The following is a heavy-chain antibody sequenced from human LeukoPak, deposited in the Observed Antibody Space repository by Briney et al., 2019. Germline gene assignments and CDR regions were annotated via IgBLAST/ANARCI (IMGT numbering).Heavy chain of an antibody. D-gene: IGHD6-13*01. CDR3: ARDRGSSWFADY. V-gene: IGHV1-2*02. Sequence: ASVKVSCKTSRYIFTSYYIHWVRQAPGQGLEWMGWINPNNGGTKYAQKFHGRVTMTSDTSISTAYMELSRLRSDDTAMYYCARDRGSSWFADYWGQGTLVTVSS. J-gene: IGHJ4*02. CDR2: INPNNGGT. CDR1: RYIFTSYY.